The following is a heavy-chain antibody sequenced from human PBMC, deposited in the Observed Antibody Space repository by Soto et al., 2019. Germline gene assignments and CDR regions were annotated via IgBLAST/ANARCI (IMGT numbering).Heavy chain of an antibody. CDR1: GGTFSSYT. V-gene: IGHV1-69*02. D-gene: IGHD3-16*01. J-gene: IGHJ5*02. CDR2: IIPILGIA. Sequence: QVQLVQSGAEVKKPGSSVKVSCKASGGTFSSYTISWVRQAPGQGLEWMGRIIPILGIANYAQKFQGRVTRPADKSSRTADMEPSSLSSEATAVYYCASEGGLNWFDPWGQGTLVTVS. CDR3: ASEGGLNWFDP.